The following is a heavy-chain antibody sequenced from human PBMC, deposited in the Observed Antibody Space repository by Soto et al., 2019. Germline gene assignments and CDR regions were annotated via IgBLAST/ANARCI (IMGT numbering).Heavy chain of an antibody. D-gene: IGHD4-17*01. Sequence: NPSETLSLTCTVSGGSISSYYWSWIRQPAGKGLEWIGRIYTSGSTNYNPSLKSRVTMSVDTSKNQFSLKLSSVTAADTAVYYCARDDQDYGGNSRYYYYYGMDVWGQGTTVTVSS. CDR1: GGSISSYY. V-gene: IGHV4-4*07. J-gene: IGHJ6*02. CDR3: ARDDQDYGGNSRYYYYYGMDV. CDR2: IYTSGST.